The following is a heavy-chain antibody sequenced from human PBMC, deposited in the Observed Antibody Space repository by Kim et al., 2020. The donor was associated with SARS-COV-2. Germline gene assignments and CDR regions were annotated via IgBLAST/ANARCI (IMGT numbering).Heavy chain of an antibody. Sequence: STYSTPSLKSRVTISVDTSKNQFSLKLSSVTAADTAVYYCAREGRGYFDYWGQGTLVTVSS. CDR2: ST. D-gene: IGHD1-26*01. CDR3: AREGRGYFDY. J-gene: IGHJ4*02. V-gene: IGHV4-31*02.